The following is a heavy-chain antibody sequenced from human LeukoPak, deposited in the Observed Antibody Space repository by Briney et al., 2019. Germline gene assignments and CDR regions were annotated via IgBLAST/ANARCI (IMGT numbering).Heavy chain of an antibody. CDR3: ARHEYILTGSDY. CDR2: IYYSGST. D-gene: IGHD3-9*01. V-gene: IGHV4-59*01. J-gene: IGHJ4*02. CDR1: GGSFSGYY. Sequence: SETLSLTCAVYGGSFSGYYWSWIRQPPGKGLEWIGYIYYSGSTNYNPSLKSRVTISVDTSKNQFSLKLNSVTAADTAVYYCARHEYILTGSDYWGQGTLVTVSS.